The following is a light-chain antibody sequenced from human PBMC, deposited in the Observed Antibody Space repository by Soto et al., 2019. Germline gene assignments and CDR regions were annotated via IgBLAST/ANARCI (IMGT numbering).Light chain of an antibody. Sequence: EIVLTQSPATLSLSPGERATLSCRASQSVSSYLAWYQQKPGQAPRLLIYDASARATGIPARFSGSGSGTDFPLTISSLEPEDFAVYYCKQRSNGGGGEYTFGQGTKLGIK. J-gene: IGKJ2*01. V-gene: IGKV3-11*01. CDR1: QSVSSY. CDR3: KQRSNGGGGEYT. CDR2: DAS.